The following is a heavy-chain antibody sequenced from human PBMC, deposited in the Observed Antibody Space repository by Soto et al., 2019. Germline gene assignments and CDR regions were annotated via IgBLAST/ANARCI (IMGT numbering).Heavy chain of an antibody. CDR3: AKQNQTLELRSPAAFDI. D-gene: IGHD1-7*01. Sequence: QVQLVESGGGVVQPGRSLRLSCAASGFTFSSYGMHWVRQAPGKGLEWVAVISYDGSNKYYADSVKGRFTISRDNSKNTLYLQMNSLRAEDTAVYYCAKQNQTLELRSPAAFDIWGQGTMVTVSS. V-gene: IGHV3-30*18. J-gene: IGHJ3*02. CDR2: ISYDGSNK. CDR1: GFTFSSYG.